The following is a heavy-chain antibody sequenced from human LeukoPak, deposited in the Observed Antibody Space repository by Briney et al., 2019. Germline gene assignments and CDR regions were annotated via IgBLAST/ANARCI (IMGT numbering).Heavy chain of an antibody. CDR1: GFTLSDHW. V-gene: IGHV3-74*03. D-gene: IGHD5-12*01. J-gene: IGHJ6*02. CDR3: VKGGHKLDIQTTHYYYGLDI. Sequence: GGSLRLSCVASGFTLSDHWMYWVRQGPSRGLAHVSRVESDASRTTYADSVKGRFTISRDDAKNTMYLQMNSLRVEDTAVYYCVKGGHKLDIQTTHYYYGLDIWGQGTTVAVS. CDR2: VESDASRT.